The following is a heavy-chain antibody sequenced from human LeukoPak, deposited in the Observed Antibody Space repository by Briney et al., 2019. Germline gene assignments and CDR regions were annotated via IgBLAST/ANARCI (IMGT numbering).Heavy chain of an antibody. D-gene: IGHD5-12*01. CDR1: GYSFSSHG. V-gene: IGHV3-33*01. CDR3: ARGLVDTGRSRFDY. J-gene: IGHJ4*02. CDR2: IWYDGSQK. Sequence: GGFLRLSCAASGYSFSSHGMHWVRQAPGKGLEWVAAIWYDGSQKYYADSVKGRFTISRDNRENTGDLRMNSLRAEDTAVYYCARGLVDTGRSRFDYWGQGTLVTVSP.